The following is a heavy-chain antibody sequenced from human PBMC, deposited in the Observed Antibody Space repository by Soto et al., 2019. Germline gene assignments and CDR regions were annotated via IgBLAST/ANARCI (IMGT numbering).Heavy chain of an antibody. J-gene: IGHJ6*03. D-gene: IGHD3-22*01. CDR1: GYTFTSYD. V-gene: IGHV1-8*01. Sequence: ASVKVSCKASGYTFTSYDINWVRQATGQGLEWMGWMNPNSGNTGYAQKFQGRVTMTRNTSISTAYMELSSLRSEDTAVYYCARHIVDYYYYYMDVWGKGTTVTVSS. CDR2: MNPNSGNT. CDR3: ARHIVDYYYYYMDV.